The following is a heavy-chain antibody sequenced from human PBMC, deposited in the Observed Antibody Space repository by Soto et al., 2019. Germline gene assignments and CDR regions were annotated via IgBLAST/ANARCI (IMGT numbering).Heavy chain of an antibody. CDR3: ARDFGDYSFFFDH. V-gene: IGHV4-59*01. D-gene: IGHD4-17*01. CDR1: GGSITTYQ. Sequence: QVQLQESGPGRVKPSETLSLTCTVSGGSITTYQWSWIRQPPGKGLEWIGGYSGFTNYNPSLESRASISVDMSKNLFSLNLRSVTTADTAIYYCARDFGDYSFFFDHWGQGILVTVSS. J-gene: IGHJ4*02. CDR2: GYSGFT.